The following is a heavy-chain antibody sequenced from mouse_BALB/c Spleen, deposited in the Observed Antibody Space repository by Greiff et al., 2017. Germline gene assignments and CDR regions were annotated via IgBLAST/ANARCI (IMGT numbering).Heavy chain of an antibody. J-gene: IGHJ3*01. V-gene: IGHV1S22*01. D-gene: IGHD2-4*01. CDR1: GYTFTSYW. CDR3: TVYYDYGRFAY. CDR2: IYPGSGST. Sequence: LQQPGSELVRPGASVKLSCKASGYTFTSYWMHWVKQRHGQGLEWIGNIYPGSGSTNYVEKFKSKGTLTVDTSSSTAYMHLSSLTSEDSAVYYCTVYYDYGRFAYWGQGTLVTVSA.